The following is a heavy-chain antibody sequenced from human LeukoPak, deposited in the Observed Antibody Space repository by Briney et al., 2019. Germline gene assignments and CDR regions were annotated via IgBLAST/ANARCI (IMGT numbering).Heavy chain of an antibody. V-gene: IGHV1-69*13. CDR3: ARGRGYSGYDSHHYFDY. J-gene: IGHJ4*02. Sequence: SVKVSCKASGGTFSSYAISWVRQAPGQGLEWMGGIIPIFGTANYAQKFQGRVTITADESTSTAYMELSSLRSEDTAVYYCARGRGYSGYDSHHYFDYWGQGTLVTVSS. CDR1: GGTFSSYA. D-gene: IGHD5-12*01. CDR2: IIPIFGTA.